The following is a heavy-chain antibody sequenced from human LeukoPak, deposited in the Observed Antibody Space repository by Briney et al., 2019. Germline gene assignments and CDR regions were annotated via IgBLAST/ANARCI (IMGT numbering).Heavy chain of an antibody. Sequence: ASVKVSCKASGYTFTNCGISWVRQAPGQGLEWMGWIRAYNRNTNYAQKFQGRVTMTTDTSTSTGYMELRSLRSDDTAAYHCTRGGEIEYCGGGSCLPIDYWGQGTQVTVSS. D-gene: IGHD2-15*01. J-gene: IGHJ4*02. CDR3: TRGGEIEYCGGGSCLPIDY. CDR2: IRAYNRNT. V-gene: IGHV1-18*01. CDR1: GYTFTNCG.